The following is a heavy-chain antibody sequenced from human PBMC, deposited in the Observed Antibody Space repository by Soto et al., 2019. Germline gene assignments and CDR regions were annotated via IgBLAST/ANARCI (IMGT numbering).Heavy chain of an antibody. Sequence: QVQLQQWGAGLLKPSETLSLPCAVYGGSFSGYYWSWIRQPPGKGLEWIGEINHSGRTNYNPSLKGRVSISVDTSKNKFSLKLSSVTSADTAVYYCARGGSGSVSVWARGYYFDYWGQGTLVTVSS. J-gene: IGHJ4*02. V-gene: IGHV4-34*01. CDR1: GGSFSGYY. CDR3: ARGGSGSVSVWARGYYFDY. CDR2: INHSGRT. D-gene: IGHD5-12*01.